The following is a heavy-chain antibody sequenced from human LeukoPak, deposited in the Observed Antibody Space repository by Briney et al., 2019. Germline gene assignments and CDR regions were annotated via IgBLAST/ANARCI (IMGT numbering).Heavy chain of an antibody. V-gene: IGHV1-2*02. D-gene: IGHD3-22*01. CDR3: ARDPTYYDSSGYYMSYNWFDP. J-gene: IGHJ5*02. CDR1: GYTFTGYY. Sequence: ASVKVSCTASGYTFTGYYMHWVRQAPGQGLEWMGWINPNSGGTNYAQKFQGRVTMTRDTSISTAYMELSRLRSDDTAVYYCARDPTYYDSSGYYMSYNWFDPWGQGTLVTVSS. CDR2: INPNSGGT.